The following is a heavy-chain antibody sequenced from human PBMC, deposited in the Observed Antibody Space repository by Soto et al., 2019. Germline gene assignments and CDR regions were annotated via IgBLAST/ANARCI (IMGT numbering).Heavy chain of an antibody. V-gene: IGHV4-59*01. Sequence: SETLSLTCTVSGGSISSYYWSWIRQPPGKGLEWIGYIYYSGSTNYNPSLKSRVTISVDTSKNQFSLKLSSVTAADTAVYYCARRDAYVFDYWGPGTLVTVSS. CDR1: GGSISSYY. D-gene: IGHD2-2*01. J-gene: IGHJ4*02. CDR3: ARRDAYVFDY. CDR2: IYYSGST.